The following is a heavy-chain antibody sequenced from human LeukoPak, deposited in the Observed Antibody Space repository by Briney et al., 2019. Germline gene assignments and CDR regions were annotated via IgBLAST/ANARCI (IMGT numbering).Heavy chain of an antibody. V-gene: IGHV1-2*02. Sequence: ASVKVSCKASGYTFTGYYMHWVRQAPGQGLECMGWINPNSGGTNYAQKFQGRVTMTRDTSISTAYMELSRLRSDDTAVYYCARDPNPFIVVVVAATDAFDIWGQGTMVTVSS. CDR3: ARDPNPFIVVVVAATDAFDI. CDR2: INPNSGGT. D-gene: IGHD2-15*01. J-gene: IGHJ3*02. CDR1: GYTFTGYY.